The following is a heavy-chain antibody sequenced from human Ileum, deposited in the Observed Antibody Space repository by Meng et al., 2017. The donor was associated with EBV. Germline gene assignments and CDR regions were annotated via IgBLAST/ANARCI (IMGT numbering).Heavy chain of an antibody. CDR1: GGPINSSSYY. Sequence: QLQEAGPGLGKPSETLSLTCTVSGGPINSSSYYWGGIRQRTGKGLEGIGSIYYSGRTYYNQSLKSRVTISVDTSKNQFSLKLSSVTAADTAVYYCARPIAAAGWFDPWGQGTLVTVSS. D-gene: IGHD6-13*01. CDR3: ARPIAAAGWFDP. V-gene: IGHV4-39*01. CDR2: IYYSGRT. J-gene: IGHJ5*02.